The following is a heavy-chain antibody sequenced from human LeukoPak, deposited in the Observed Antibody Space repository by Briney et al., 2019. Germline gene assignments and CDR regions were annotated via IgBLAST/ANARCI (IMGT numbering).Heavy chain of an antibody. V-gene: IGHV3-30-3*01. CDR2: ISYDGSNK. J-gene: IGHJ4*02. Sequence: PGGSLRLSCAASGFTFSTYAMHWVRQAPGKGLEWVAVISYDGSNKYYADSVKGRFTISRDNSKNTLYLQMNSLRAEDTAVYYCARDLSKYYYDSSGYPYYFDYWGQGTLVTVSS. CDR1: GFTFSTYA. D-gene: IGHD3-22*01. CDR3: ARDLSKYYYDSSGYPYYFDY.